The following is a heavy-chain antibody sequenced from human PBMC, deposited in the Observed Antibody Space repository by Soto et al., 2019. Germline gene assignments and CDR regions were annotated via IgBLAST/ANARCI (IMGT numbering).Heavy chain of an antibody. V-gene: IGHV4-4*07. CDR2: IYSSGST. CDR1: GGNLIGHC. Sequence: PSETLSLTWTVTGGNLIGHCGTWLRTSAGGGLEWIGRIYSSGSTNYNPSLKRRVTISLDTSMNHFSLRLSSVTAADTAVYYCARGQRFSDWFDPWGQGTGVTGS. J-gene: IGHJ5*02. D-gene: IGHD3-3*01. CDR3: ARGQRFSDWFDP.